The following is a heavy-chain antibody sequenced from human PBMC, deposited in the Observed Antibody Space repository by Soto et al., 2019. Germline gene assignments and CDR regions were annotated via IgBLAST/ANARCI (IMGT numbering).Heavy chain of an antibody. J-gene: IGHJ2*01. CDR3: ARMAGPWYFGL. V-gene: IGHV4-34*01. CDR2: INHSGSS. Sequence: SETMSLTCAVHGGSFNGFYWTWIRQPPGKGLEWIGEINHSGSSNYNPPLKSRVTMSLDTSRNQFSLSLNSVTAADTAVYYCARMAGPWYFGLWGRGTLVTVSS. CDR1: GGSFNGFY.